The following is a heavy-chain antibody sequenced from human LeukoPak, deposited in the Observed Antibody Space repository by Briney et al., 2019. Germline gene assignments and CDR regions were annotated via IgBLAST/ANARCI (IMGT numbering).Heavy chain of an antibody. V-gene: IGHV3-21*01. J-gene: IGHJ4*02. CDR1: GFTFSSYS. D-gene: IGHD2-2*02. Sequence: PGGSLRLSCAASGFTFSSYSMNWVRQAPGKGLEWVSSISSSSSYIYYADSVKGRFTISRDNAKNLLYLQMNSLRAEDTAVYYCARVVPAALPYPVDYWGQGTLVTGSS. CDR3: ARVVPAALPYPVDY. CDR2: ISSSSSYI.